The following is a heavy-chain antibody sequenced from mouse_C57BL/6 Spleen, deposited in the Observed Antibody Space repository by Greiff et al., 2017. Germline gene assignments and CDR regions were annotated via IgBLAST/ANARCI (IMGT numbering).Heavy chain of an antibody. D-gene: IGHD2-5*01. CDR1: GYTFTDYE. CDR2: IDPETGGT. J-gene: IGHJ2*01. CDR3: TREGYSNYFDY. V-gene: IGHV1-15*01. Sequence: VQLQQSGAELVRPGASVTLSCKASGYTFTDYEMHWVKQTPVHGLEWIGAIDPETGGTAYNQKFKGKTILTADKSSSTAYMELRSLTSEDSAVYYCTREGYSNYFDYWGQGTTLTVSS.